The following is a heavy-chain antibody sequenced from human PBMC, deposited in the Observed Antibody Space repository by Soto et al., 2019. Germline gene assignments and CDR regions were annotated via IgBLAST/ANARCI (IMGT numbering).Heavy chain of an antibody. CDR1: GFTFSHYA. J-gene: IGHJ4*02. D-gene: IGHD1-26*01. Sequence: QVQLVESGGGVVQPGRSLRLSCAASGFTFSHYAMHWVRQAPGKGLEWVALMSYDGSNEYYADSVKGRFTISRDNSKNTLYLQMNSLRAEDTAVYYCAKDGSHKFDYWGQGTLVTVSS. CDR3: AKDGSHKFDY. V-gene: IGHV3-30*18. CDR2: MSYDGSNE.